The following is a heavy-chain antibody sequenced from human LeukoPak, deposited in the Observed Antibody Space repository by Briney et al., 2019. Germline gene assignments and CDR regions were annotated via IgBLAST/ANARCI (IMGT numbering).Heavy chain of an antibody. CDR2: INEDGSAK. CDR1: GFTFSSSW. V-gene: IGHV3-7*01. J-gene: IGHJ4*02. CDR3: TRSRRDGNDY. Sequence: GGSLRLSCAAPGFTFSSSWMSWVRQAPGKGLEWVANINEDGSAKYYVDSVKGRFTISRDNAKRSLDLQVNSLRAEDTAVYYCTRSRRDGNDYWGQGTLVTVSS. D-gene: IGHD5-24*01.